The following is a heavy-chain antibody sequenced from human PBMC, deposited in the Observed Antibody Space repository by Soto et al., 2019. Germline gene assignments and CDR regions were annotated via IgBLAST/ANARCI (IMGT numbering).Heavy chain of an antibody. V-gene: IGHV1-18*01. D-gene: IGHD2-15*01. CDR1: GYTFTSYG. J-gene: IGHJ4*02. CDR2: ISAYNGNT. Sequence: GASVKVSCKASGYTFTSYGISWVRQAPGQGLEWMGWISAYNGNTNYAQKLQGRVTMTTDTSTSTAYMELRSLRSDDTAVYCCARYWSGGSCYSDRGFDYWGQGTLVTVSS. CDR3: ARYWSGGSCYSDRGFDY.